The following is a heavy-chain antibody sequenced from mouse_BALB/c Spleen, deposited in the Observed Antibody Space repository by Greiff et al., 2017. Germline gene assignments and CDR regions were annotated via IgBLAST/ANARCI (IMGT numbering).Heavy chain of an antibody. V-gene: IGHV5-17*02. J-gene: IGHJ4*01. Sequence: EVMLVESGGGLVQPGGSRKLSCAASGFTFSSFGMHWVRQAPEKGLEWVAYISSGSSTIYYADTVKGRFTISRDNPKNTLFLQMTSLRSEDTAMYYCARWGFYYGSSPLYAMDYWGQGTSVTVSS. CDR3: ARWGFYYGSSPLYAMDY. CDR1: GFTFSSFG. CDR2: ISSGSSTI. D-gene: IGHD1-1*01.